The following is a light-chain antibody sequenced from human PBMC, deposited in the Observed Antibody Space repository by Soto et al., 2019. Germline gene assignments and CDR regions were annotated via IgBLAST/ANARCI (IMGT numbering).Light chain of an antibody. CDR2: DVS. J-gene: IGLJ2*01. CDR1: NSDVGGYNY. CDR3: SSYTSSSTVV. V-gene: IGLV2-14*01. Sequence: QSVLTQPASVSGSPGQSITISCTGTNSDVGGYNYVSWYQQHPGKAPKLMIYDVSNRPSGVSNRFSGSRSGNTASLTISGLQAEDEADYYCSSYTSSSTVVFGGGTKVTVL.